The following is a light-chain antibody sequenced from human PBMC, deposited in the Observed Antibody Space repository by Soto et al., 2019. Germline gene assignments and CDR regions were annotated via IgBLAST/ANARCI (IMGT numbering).Light chain of an antibody. CDR2: RNN. CDR1: SSNIGSNY. CDR3: AAWDDSLSGYV. Sequence: QSVLTQPPSASGTPGQRVTISCSGSSSNIGSNYVYWYQQLPGTAPKLLIYRNNQRPSGGPDRFSGSKSGTSASLAISGLRSEDEAAYYCAAWDDSLSGYVFGTGTKLTVL. V-gene: IGLV1-47*01. J-gene: IGLJ1*01.